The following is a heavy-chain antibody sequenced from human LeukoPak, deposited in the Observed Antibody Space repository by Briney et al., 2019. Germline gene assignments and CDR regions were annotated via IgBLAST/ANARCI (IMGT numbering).Heavy chain of an antibody. V-gene: IGHV1-46*01. CDR2: INPSGGST. CDR1: GYTFTSYY. J-gene: IGHJ6*04. D-gene: IGHD3-9*01. CDR3: ARRYDIPETDYYGMDV. Sequence: ASVKVSCKASGYTFTSYYMHWVRQAPEQGLEWMGIINPSGGSTSYAQKFQGRVTMTRDTSTSTVYMELSSLRSEDTAVYYCARRYDIPETDYYGMDVWGKGTTVTVSS.